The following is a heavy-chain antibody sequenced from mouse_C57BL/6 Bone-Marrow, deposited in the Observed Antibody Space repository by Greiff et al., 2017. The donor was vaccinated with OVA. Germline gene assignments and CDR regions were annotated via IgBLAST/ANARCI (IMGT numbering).Heavy chain of an antibody. CDR2: INPNNGGT. V-gene: IGHV1-26*01. D-gene: IGHD2-4*01. Sequence: VQLQQSGPELVKPGASVKISCKASGYTFTDYYMNWVKQSHGKSLEWIGDINPNNGGTSYNQKFKGKATLTVDKSSSTAYMELRSLTSEDSAVYYCARIYYDRGYYAMDYWGQGTSVTVSS. J-gene: IGHJ4*01. CDR1: GYTFTDYY. CDR3: ARIYYDRGYYAMDY.